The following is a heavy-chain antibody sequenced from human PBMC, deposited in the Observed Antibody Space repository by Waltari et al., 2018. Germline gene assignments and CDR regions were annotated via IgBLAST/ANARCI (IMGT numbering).Heavy chain of an antibody. CDR3: AGSMVRGVISNWYFDL. J-gene: IGHJ2*01. CDR1: GGSITSSSYY. V-gene: IGHV4-39*01. D-gene: IGHD3-10*01. CDR2: IYYSGST. Sequence: QLQLQESGPGLVKPSETLSLTCTVSGGSITSSSYYWGWLRPPPGKGLEWIGSIYYSGSTYYNPSLKSRVTISVDTSKNQFSLKLSSVTAADTAVYYCAGSMVRGVISNWYFDLWGRGTLVTVSS.